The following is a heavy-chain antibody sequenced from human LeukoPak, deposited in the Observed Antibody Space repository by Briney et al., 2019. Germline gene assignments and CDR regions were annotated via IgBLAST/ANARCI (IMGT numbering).Heavy chain of an antibody. CDR3: ARLGREWLFYFDY. V-gene: IGHV1-3*01. D-gene: IGHD3-3*01. CDR1: GYTFTSYA. Sequence: ASVKVSCKASGYTFTSYAMHWVRQAPGQRLEWMGWINAGNGNTKYSQKFQGRVTITRDTSASTAYMELSSLRSEDTAVYYCARLGREWLFYFDYWGQGTLVTVSS. CDR2: INAGNGNT. J-gene: IGHJ4*02.